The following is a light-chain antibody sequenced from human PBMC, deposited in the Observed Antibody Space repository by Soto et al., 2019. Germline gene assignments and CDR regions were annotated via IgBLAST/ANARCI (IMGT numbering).Light chain of an antibody. CDR1: QIVSSSY. CDR3: HQYDSSPIT. V-gene: IGKV3-20*01. CDR2: GAS. Sequence: EIVLTQSPGTLSLSPGDRATLSCRASQIVSSSYLAWYQQKPGQAPRLLIYGASSRATGIPDRFSGSGSGTDFTLTISTLEPEDFAVYYCHQYDSSPITFGQGTRLEIK. J-gene: IGKJ5*01.